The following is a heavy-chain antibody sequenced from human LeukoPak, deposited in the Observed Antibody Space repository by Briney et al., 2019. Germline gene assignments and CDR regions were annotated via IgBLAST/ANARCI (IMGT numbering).Heavy chain of an antibody. CDR1: GYSFTSYW. Sequence: GESLKISCKGSGYSFTSYWIGWVRQMPGKGLEWMGIIYPGDSDTRYSPSFQGQVTISADKSISTAYLQWSSLKASDTAMYYCARQESYYGSGRYFDYWGQGTLVTVSS. CDR2: IYPGDSDT. CDR3: ARQESYYGSGRYFDY. J-gene: IGHJ4*02. D-gene: IGHD3-10*01. V-gene: IGHV5-51*01.